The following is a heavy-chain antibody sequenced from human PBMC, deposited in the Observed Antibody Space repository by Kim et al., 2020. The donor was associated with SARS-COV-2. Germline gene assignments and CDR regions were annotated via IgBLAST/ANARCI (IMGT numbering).Heavy chain of an antibody. CDR3: AVENWNYLQGSVWFDP. D-gene: IGHD1-7*01. J-gene: IGHJ5*02. Sequence: GGSLRLSCAASGFTVSSNYMSWVRQAPGKGLEWVSVIYSGGSTYYADSVKGRFTISRDNSKNTLYLQMNSLRAEDTAVYYCAVENWNYLQGSVWFDPWGQGTLVTVSS. CDR2: IYSGGST. V-gene: IGHV3-53*01. CDR1: GFTVSSNY.